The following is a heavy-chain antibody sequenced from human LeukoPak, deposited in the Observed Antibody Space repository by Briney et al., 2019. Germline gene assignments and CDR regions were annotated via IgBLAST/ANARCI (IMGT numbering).Heavy chain of an antibody. CDR2: IKQDGSEK. V-gene: IGHV3-7*01. Sequence: GGSLRLSCAASGFTFSSYWMSWVRQAPGKGLEWVANIKQDGSEKYYVDSVKGRFTISRDNAKNSLYLQMNSLRAEDTAVYYCAKGSKGVLFTRDHYMDVWGKGTTVTISS. D-gene: IGHD3-3*01. J-gene: IGHJ6*03. CDR1: GFTFSSYW. CDR3: AKGSKGVLFTRDHYMDV.